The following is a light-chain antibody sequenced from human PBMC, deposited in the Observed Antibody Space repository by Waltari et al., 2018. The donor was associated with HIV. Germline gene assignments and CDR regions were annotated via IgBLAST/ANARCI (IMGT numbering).Light chain of an antibody. Sequence: SVLTQPPSVSAAPGQKVTIPCSGSRPNIGNNYVSWFQQLPGAAPRFLIYDNNQRPSGVPDRFSGSRSGTSATLGVSGLQPGDEADYYCGTWDTSLDAGVFGGGTKLTVL. CDR1: RPNIGNNY. CDR3: GTWDTSLDAGV. CDR2: DNN. V-gene: IGLV1-51*01. J-gene: IGLJ3*02.